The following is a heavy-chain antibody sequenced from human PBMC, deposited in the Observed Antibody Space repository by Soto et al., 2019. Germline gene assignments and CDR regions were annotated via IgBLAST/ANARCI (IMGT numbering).Heavy chain of an antibody. CDR2: IIPIFGTA. V-gene: IGHV1-69*13. CDR3: ARVEIVGAAYYYYGTDV. CDR1: GGTFSSYA. D-gene: IGHD1-26*01. Sequence: SVKVSCKASGGTFSSYAISWVRQAPGQGLEWMGGIIPIFGTANYAQKFQGRVTITADESTSTAYMELSSLRSEDTAVYYCARVEIVGAAYYYYGTDVWGQGTTVTVSS. J-gene: IGHJ6*02.